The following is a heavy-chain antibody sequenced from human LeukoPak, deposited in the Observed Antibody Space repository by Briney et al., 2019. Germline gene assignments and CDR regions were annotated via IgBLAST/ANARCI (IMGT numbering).Heavy chain of an antibody. CDR3: ARVSGCSSPCSDYYYYYYMDV. D-gene: IGHD6-19*01. CDR1: GYTFTSYG. CDR2: ISAYNGNT. Sequence: ASVKVSCKASGYTFTSYGISWVRQAPGQGLEWMGWISAYNGNTNYAQKLQGRVTMTTDTSTSTAYMELRSLRSDDTAVYYCARVSGCSSPCSDYYYYYYMDVWGKGTTVTVSS. J-gene: IGHJ6*03. V-gene: IGHV1-18*01.